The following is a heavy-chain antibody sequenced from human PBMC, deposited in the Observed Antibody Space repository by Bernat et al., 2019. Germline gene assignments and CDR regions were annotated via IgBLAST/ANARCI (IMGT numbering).Heavy chain of an antibody. V-gene: IGHV3-7*01. D-gene: IGHD5-24*01. CDR3: ASVGRGDCYNY. Sequence: EVQLVESGGGLVQPGGSLRLSCAASGFTFSSYWMSWVRQAPGKGLEWVANIKQDGSEKYYVDSVKGRFTISRDNAKNSLYLQMNSLGAEETAVYYCASVGRGDCYNYRGQGNLVTVSS. CDR2: IKQDGSEK. J-gene: IGHJ4*02. CDR1: GFTFSSYW.